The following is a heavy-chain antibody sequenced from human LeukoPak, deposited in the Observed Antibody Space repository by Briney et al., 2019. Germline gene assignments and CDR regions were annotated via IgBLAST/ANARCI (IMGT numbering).Heavy chain of an antibody. CDR3: VKLVGVGELFWGHFLEDF. Sequence: GGSLRLSCAASGFTVSDYSMAWVRQAPGKGLEWVSAISGSGSYTDYADSVKGRFAISRDNSKNTLYLQMNSLRAEDTAVYYCVKLVGVGELFWGHFLEDFWGQGTLVTVSS. V-gene: IGHV3-23*01. J-gene: IGHJ4*02. D-gene: IGHD3-10*01. CDR1: GFTVSDYS. CDR2: ISGSGSYT.